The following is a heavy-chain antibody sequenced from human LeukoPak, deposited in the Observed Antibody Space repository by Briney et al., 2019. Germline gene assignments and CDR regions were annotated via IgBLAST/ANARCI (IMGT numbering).Heavy chain of an antibody. J-gene: IGHJ6*03. D-gene: IGHD1-1*01. V-gene: IGHV1-2*02. CDR1: GYTFTDYS. Sequence: GASVKVSCKASGYTFTDYSIHWVRQAPGQGLEWMGWINTNSGATNYAQKFQGRVTMTRDTSISTAYMELSSLRSEDTAVYYCARAPVWNYNYYYMDVWGKGTTVTVSS. CDR3: ARAPVWNYNYYYMDV. CDR2: INTNSGAT.